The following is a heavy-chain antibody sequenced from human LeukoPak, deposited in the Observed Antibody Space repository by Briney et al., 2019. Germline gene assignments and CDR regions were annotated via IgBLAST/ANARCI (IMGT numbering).Heavy chain of an antibody. D-gene: IGHD3-10*01. CDR2: IYYSGST. Sequence: TSETLSLTCTVSGGSISSYFWSWIRQPPGKGLEWIGYIYYSGSTTYNPSLKSRVTISVDTSKNQFSLKLSSVTAADTAVYYCARGGYYGSGNDFRFDPWGQGTLVTVSS. CDR1: GGSISSYF. CDR3: ARGGYYGSGNDFRFDP. J-gene: IGHJ5*02. V-gene: IGHV4-59*01.